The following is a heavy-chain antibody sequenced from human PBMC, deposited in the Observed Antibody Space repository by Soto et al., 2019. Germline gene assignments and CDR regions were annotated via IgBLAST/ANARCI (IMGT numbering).Heavy chain of an antibody. CDR1: GYSFTSYW. D-gene: IGHD6-19*01. Sequence: PGESLKISCKGSGYSFTSYWIDWVRQMPGKGLEWMGIIYPGDSDTRYSPSFQGQVTISADKSISTAYLQWSSLKASDTAMYYCARSLGYSSGWYPSFDYWGQGTLVTVSS. J-gene: IGHJ4*02. CDR2: IYPGDSDT. CDR3: ARSLGYSSGWYPSFDY. V-gene: IGHV5-51*01.